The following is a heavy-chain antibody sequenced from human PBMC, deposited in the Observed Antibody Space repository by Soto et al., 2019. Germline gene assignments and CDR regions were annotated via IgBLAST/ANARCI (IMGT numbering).Heavy chain of an antibody. V-gene: IGHV3-53*01. CDR3: ASARGSYRFAFDY. D-gene: IGHD3-16*02. CDR2: LYARGST. Sequence: EVQLVESGGGLIHPGGSLRLSCVVSGFTVSDYYMIWVRQAPGKGLEWVSVLYARGSTYYSDSVRGRFTISRDNSNNTLYLQVTRLRTEDTAGYYCASARGSYRFAFDYWGQGTLVTVSS. J-gene: IGHJ4*02. CDR1: GFTVSDYY.